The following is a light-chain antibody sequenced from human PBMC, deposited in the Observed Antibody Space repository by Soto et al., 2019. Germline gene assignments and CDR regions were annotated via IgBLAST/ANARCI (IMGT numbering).Light chain of an antibody. CDR1: QGISTY. CDR3: QQLNAYPPA. V-gene: IGKV1-9*01. Sequence: DIHLTKYPSLLSASVGDRVTITCRASQGISTYLAWYQQTSGKAPKLLISAASTLQRGVPSRFSGSGSGTQFTLTISSLQPEDFATYYCQQLNAYPPAFGGGTKVDIK. CDR2: AAS. J-gene: IGKJ4*01.